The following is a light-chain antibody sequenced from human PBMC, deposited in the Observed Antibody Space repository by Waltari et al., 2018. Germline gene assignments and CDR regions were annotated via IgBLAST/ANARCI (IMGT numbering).Light chain of an antibody. CDR1: SSDIGLYNY. J-gene: IGLJ3*02. CDR3: NSYTGYYTWV. CDR2: DVL. V-gene: IGLV2-14*01. Sequence: QSALTQPASVSGSLGQSITISCTGTSSDIGLYNYVPWYQQHPGKAPKLIIYDVLKWPSGVSSRFSGSKSGNTASLTISGLQAEDEADYYCNSYTGYYTWVFGGGTKLTVL.